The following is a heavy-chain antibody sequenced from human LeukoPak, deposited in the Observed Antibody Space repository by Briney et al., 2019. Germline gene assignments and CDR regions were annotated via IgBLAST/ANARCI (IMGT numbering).Heavy chain of an antibody. J-gene: IGHJ4*02. V-gene: IGHV3-33*08. CDR1: GFTFSSYW. CDR2: IWYDGSNK. CDR3: ARVGCSSTSCYLHFDY. D-gene: IGHD2-2*01. Sequence: PGGSLRLSCAASGFTFSSYWMSWVRQAPGKGLEWVAVIWYDGSNKYYADSVKGRFTISRDNSKNTLYLQMNSLRAEDTAVYYCARVGCSSTSCYLHFDYWGQGTLVTVSS.